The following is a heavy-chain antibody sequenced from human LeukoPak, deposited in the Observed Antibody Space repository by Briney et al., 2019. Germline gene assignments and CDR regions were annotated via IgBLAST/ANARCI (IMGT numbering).Heavy chain of an antibody. CDR1: GFTFSSYG. J-gene: IGHJ4*02. CDR3: ARPTYSGSYYWFDY. D-gene: IGHD1-26*01. CDR2: IWYDGSNK. Sequence: PGRSLRLSCAASGFTFSSYGMHWVRQAPAKGLEWVAVIWYDGSNKYYADSVKGRFTISRDNSKNTLYLQMNSLRAEDTAVYYCARPTYSGSYYWFDYWGQGTLVTVSS. V-gene: IGHV3-33*01.